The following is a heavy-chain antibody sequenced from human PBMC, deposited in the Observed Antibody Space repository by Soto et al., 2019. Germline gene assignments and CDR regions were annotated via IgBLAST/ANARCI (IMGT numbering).Heavy chain of an antibody. Sequence: EVQLVESGGGLVQPGGSLKLSCAASGFTFSGAAMHWVRQASGKGLEWLGRIRSKANNYATAYAASVKGRFTISRDESKDSAYLLMRSLNTEDTAMYYCTRHLSDYWGQGTLVTVSS. CDR1: GFTFSGAA. CDR2: IRSKANNYAT. J-gene: IGHJ4*02. V-gene: IGHV3-73*01. CDR3: TRHLSDY.